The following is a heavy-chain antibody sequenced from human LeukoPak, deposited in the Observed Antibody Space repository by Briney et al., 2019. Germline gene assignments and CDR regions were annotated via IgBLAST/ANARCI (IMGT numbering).Heavy chain of an antibody. D-gene: IGHD3-22*01. Sequence: PGGSLRLSCAASGFTFSSYSMNWVRQAPGKGLEWVSYISSSSSTIYYADSVKGRFTISRDNAKNSLYLQMNSLRAEDTAVYYCARDPYYYDSSGYYGWDYWGQGTLVTVSS. V-gene: IGHV3-48*04. J-gene: IGHJ4*02. CDR3: ARDPYYYDSSGYYGWDY. CDR1: GFTFSSYS. CDR2: ISSSSSTI.